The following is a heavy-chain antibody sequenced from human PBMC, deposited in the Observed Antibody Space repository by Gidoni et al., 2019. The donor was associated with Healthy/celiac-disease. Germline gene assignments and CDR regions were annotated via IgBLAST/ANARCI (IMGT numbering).Heavy chain of an antibody. CDR1: GFTFDDYA. CDR3: AKAQLPRPNYYYYGMDV. J-gene: IGHJ6*02. V-gene: IGHV3-9*01. CDR2: ISWNSGSI. D-gene: IGHD2-2*01. Sequence: EVQLVESGGGLVQPGRSLRLSCAASGFTFDDYAMHWVRQAPGKGLEWVSGISWNSGSIGYADSVKGRFTISRDNAKNSLYLQMNSLRAEDTALYYCAKAQLPRPNYYYYGMDVWGQGTTVTVSS.